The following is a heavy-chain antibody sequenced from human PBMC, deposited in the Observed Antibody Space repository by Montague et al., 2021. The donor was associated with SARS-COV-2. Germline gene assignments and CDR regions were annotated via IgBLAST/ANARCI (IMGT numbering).Heavy chain of an antibody. J-gene: IGHJ4*02. V-gene: IGHV4-39*01. CDR1: GGSISSSSYV. CDR3: ARKTSRGLTIFGVVTASYCFDY. D-gene: IGHD3-3*01. Sequence: SETLSLTCTVAGGSISSSSYVWGWIRQPPGKGLEWFGSIYYSGSTXYKPSLKSRVTISVDTSKNQFSLKLSSVTAADTAVFYCARKTSRGLTIFGVVTASYCFDYWGQGTLVTVSS. CDR2: IYYSGST.